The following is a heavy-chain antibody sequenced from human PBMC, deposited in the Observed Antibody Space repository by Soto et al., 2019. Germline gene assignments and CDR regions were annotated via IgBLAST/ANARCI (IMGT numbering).Heavy chain of an antibody. D-gene: IGHD6-19*01. J-gene: IGHJ3*02. CDR3: ARDRSGSGWLNAFDI. V-gene: IGHV6-1*01. Sequence: QXLSLTWAISGDXVFSSTDAWNWISQSPSRGLEWLGRTYYRSKWYNDYAVSVKSRITINPDTSKQQFSLQLNSVTPEDTAVYYCARDRSGSGWLNAFDIWGHGTMVTLS. CDR2: TYYRSKWYN. CDR1: GDXVFSSTDA.